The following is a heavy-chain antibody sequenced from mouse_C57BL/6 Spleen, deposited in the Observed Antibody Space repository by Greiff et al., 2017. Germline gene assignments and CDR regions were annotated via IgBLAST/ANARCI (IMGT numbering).Heavy chain of an antibody. D-gene: IGHD2-4*01. CDR3: ARSGNDYDDAMDY. V-gene: IGHV1-64*01. CDR1: GYTFTSYW. J-gene: IGHJ4*01. Sequence: QVQLQQPGAELVKPGASVKLSCKASGYTFTSYWMHWVKQRPGQGLEWIGMIHPNSGSTNYNEKFKSKATLTVDKSSSTAYMQLSSLTSEDSAVYYCARSGNDYDDAMDYWGQGTSVTVSS. CDR2: IHPNSGST.